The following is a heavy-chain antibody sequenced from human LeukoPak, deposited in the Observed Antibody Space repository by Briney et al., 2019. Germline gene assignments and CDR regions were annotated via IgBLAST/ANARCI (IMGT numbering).Heavy chain of an antibody. D-gene: IGHD1-1*01. J-gene: IGHJ4*02. CDR1: GGSFSGYY. V-gene: IGHV4-34*01. Sequence: SETLSLTCAVYGGSFSGYYWSWIRQPPGKGLEWIGEINHSGSANYNPSLKSRVTISVDTSKNQFSLKLSSVTAADTAVYYCARGRNWNPLDYWGQETLVTVSS. CDR2: INHSGSA. CDR3: ARGRNWNPLDY.